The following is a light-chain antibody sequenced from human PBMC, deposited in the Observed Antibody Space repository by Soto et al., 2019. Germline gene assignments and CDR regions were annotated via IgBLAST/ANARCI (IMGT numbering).Light chain of an antibody. Sequence: QSALTQPVSVSGSPGQSITISCTGTSSDVGGYNYVSWYQHHPGKAPKLMIYDVSNRPSWVSDRFSGSKSGNTASLTISGLQAEDEADYYCTSYTASSTRVFGGGTKLTVL. J-gene: IGLJ3*02. CDR1: SSDVGGYNY. V-gene: IGLV2-14*01. CDR3: TSYTASSTRV. CDR2: DVS.